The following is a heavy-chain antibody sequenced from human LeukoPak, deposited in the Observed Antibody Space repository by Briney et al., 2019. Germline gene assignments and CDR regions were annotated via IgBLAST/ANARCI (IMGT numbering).Heavy chain of an antibody. Sequence: GASVKVSCKVSGYTLTELSMHWLRQAPGKGLEWMGGFDPEDGETIYAQKFQGRVTMTEDTSTDTAYMELSSLRSEDTAVYYCASAPRASVPPPFDYWGQGTQVTVSS. V-gene: IGHV1-24*01. D-gene: IGHD3-10*01. CDR3: ASAPRASVPPPFDY. J-gene: IGHJ4*02. CDR1: GYTLTELS. CDR2: FDPEDGET.